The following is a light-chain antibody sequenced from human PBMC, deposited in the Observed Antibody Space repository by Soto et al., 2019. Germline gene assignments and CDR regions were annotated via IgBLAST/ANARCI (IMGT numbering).Light chain of an antibody. Sequence: DIQMTQSPSTLSASVGDRVTITCRASQSSSSWLAWYQQKPGKAPKLLIYKASSLESGVPSRFSGSGSGTEFTLTSSSLQPDDFATYYCQQFHSFSPTFGQGTKVEIK. V-gene: IGKV1-5*03. J-gene: IGKJ1*01. CDR3: QQFHSFSPT. CDR1: QSSSSW. CDR2: KAS.